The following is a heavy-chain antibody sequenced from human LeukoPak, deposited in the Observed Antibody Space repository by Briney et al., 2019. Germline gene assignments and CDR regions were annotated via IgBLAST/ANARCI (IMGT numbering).Heavy chain of an antibody. J-gene: IGHJ4*02. CDR2: MYYSGST. CDR3: ATYSERPGGRDF. Sequence: SETLSLTCTVSGGSVTSSTYYWGWIRQPPGKGLEWIGSMYYSGSTYYNPSLKSRVIISVDTSTNQLSLKLSSVTAADTAAYYCATYSERPGGRDFWGQGTLVTVSS. V-gene: IGHV4-39*01. CDR1: GGSVTSSTYY. D-gene: IGHD2-15*01.